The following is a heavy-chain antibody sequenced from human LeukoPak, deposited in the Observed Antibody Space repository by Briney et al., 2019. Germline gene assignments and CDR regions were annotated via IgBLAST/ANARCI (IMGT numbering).Heavy chain of an antibody. D-gene: IGHD6-19*01. Sequence: SETLSLTCTVSGGSISNSSSYWGWIRQPPGKGLEWIGSIYYSGSTYYNPSLKSRVTISVDKSKNQFSLKLSSVTAADTAVYYCAREKAVAGVVAFDIWGQGTMVTVSS. CDR3: AREKAVAGVVAFDI. CDR1: GGSISNSSSY. J-gene: IGHJ3*02. CDR2: IYYSGST. V-gene: IGHV4-39*07.